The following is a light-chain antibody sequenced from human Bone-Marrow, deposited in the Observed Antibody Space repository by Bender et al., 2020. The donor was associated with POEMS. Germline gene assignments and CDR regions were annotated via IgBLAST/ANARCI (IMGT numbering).Light chain of an antibody. CDR2: EGS. V-gene: IGLV2-23*01. J-gene: IGLJ3*02. CDR3: CSYAGSTTWV. Sequence: QSALTQPASVSGSPGQSITISCTGSSSDIGGYIYVSWYQHHPGKAPKLMIYEGSKRPSGVSNRFSGSKSGNTASLTISGLQAEDEADYYCCSYAGSTTWVFGGGTKLTIL. CDR1: SSDIGGYIY.